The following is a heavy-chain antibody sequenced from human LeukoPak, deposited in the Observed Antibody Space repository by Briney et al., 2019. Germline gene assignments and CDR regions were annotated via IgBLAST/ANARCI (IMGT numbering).Heavy chain of an antibody. V-gene: IGHV4-59*08. D-gene: IGHD3-22*01. CDR1: SGSIRNYH. Sequence: PSETLSLICTVSSGSIRNYHWSWIRQPPGKGPEWVGYIYYSGSTNYNPSLESRVTISVDMSKNQFSLKLSSVTAADTAVYYCARQYDYDSSGYYFGYWGQGTLVTVSS. J-gene: IGHJ4*02. CDR3: ARQYDYDSSGYYFGY. CDR2: IYYSGST.